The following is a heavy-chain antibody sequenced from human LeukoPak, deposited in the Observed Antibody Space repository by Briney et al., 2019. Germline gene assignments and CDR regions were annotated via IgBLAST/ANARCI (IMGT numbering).Heavy chain of an antibody. J-gene: IGHJ4*02. D-gene: IGHD2-21*01. CDR3: ASNIPTPTSSPPLGY. CDR1: GGSISSYS. Sequence: SETLSLTCTVSGGSISSYSWTWIRQPPGKGLDWVGYIHYSGSTNYNPSLKSRVTISVDTSKNQFSLNLSSVTAADTAVYFCASNIPTPTSSPPLGYWGQGTLVTVPS. V-gene: IGHV4-59*08. CDR2: IHYSGST.